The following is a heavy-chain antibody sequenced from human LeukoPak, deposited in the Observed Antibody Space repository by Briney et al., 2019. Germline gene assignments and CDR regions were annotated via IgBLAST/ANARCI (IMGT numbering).Heavy chain of an antibody. V-gene: IGHV1-2*06. J-gene: IGHJ4*02. CDR1: GYTFTGYY. Sequence: ASVKVSCKASGYTFTGYYMHWVRQAPGQGLEWMERINPNSGGTNYAQKFQGRVTMTRDTSISTAYMELSRLRSDDTAVYYCARVLIVGATTRQRYYFDYWGQGTLVTVSS. D-gene: IGHD1-26*01. CDR2: INPNSGGT. CDR3: ARVLIVGATTRQRYYFDY.